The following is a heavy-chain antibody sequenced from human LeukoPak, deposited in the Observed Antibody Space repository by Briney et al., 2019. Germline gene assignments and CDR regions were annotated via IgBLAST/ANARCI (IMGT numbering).Heavy chain of an antibody. D-gene: IGHD6-19*01. V-gene: IGHV3-9*01. CDR3: AKGGSYSSGWYYYFDY. J-gene: IGHJ4*02. Sequence: PGGSLRLSCAAPGFTFDDYAMHWVRQAPGKGLEWVSGISWNSGSIGYADSVKGRFTISRDNAKNSLYLQMNSLRAEDTALYYCAKGGSYSSGWYYYFDYWGQGTLVTVSS. CDR2: ISWNSGSI. CDR1: GFTFDDYA.